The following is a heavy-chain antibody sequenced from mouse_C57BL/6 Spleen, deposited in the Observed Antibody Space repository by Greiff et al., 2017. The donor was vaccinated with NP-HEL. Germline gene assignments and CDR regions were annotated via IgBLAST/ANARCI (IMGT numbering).Heavy chain of an antibody. CDR2: IDPEDGDT. V-gene: IGHV14-1*01. CDR3: TGYYYGSIY. Sequence: VHVKQSGAELVRPGASVKLSCTASGFNIKDYYMHWVKQRPEQGLEWIGRIDPEDGDTEYAPKFQGKATMTADTSSNTAYLQLSSLTSEDTAVYYCTGYYYGSIYWGQGTTLTVSS. CDR1: GFNIKDYY. J-gene: IGHJ2*01. D-gene: IGHD1-1*01.